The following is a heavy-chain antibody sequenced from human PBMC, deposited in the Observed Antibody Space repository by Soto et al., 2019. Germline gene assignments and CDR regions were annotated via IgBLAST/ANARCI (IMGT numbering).Heavy chain of an antibody. CDR3: ARESEDLTSNFDY. J-gene: IGHJ4*02. V-gene: IGHV3-21*01. CDR2: ISSTTNYI. CDR1: GFTISRYS. Sequence: DVQLVESGGGLIQPGESLRLSCAAFGFTISRYSMNWVRQAPGKGLEWVSSISSTTNYIYYADSMKGRFTVSRDNAKNSVYLDMNSLSAEDTAVYYCARESEDLTSNFDYWGQGTLVTVSS.